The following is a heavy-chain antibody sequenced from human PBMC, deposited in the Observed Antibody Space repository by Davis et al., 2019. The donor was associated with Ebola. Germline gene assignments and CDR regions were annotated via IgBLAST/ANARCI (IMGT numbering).Heavy chain of an antibody. J-gene: IGHJ4*02. CDR1: GYTFTSYA. D-gene: IGHD4-17*01. CDR2: INAGNGNT. Sequence: ASVKVSCKASGYTFTSYAMHWVRQAPGQRLEWMGWINAGNGNTKYSQKFQGRVTITRDTSASTAYMELSSLRSEDTAVYYCARDSPEENGDYYFDYWGQGTLVTVSS. CDR3: ARDSPEENGDYYFDY. V-gene: IGHV1-3*01.